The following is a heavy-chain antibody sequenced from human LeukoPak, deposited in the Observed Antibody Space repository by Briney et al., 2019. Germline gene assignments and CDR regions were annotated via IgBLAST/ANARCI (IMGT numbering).Heavy chain of an antibody. D-gene: IGHD2-15*01. Sequence: GGSLRLSCAASGFTFSNYWMTWVRQAPGKGLEWVAHIKEDGGEKYHVDPVKGRFTISRDNAKNSLYLQMNSLGAEDTAMYYCVRDRGYCSGGTCYALWDYWGQGTLVTVSS. J-gene: IGHJ4*02. CDR3: VRDRGYCSGGTCYALWDY. V-gene: IGHV3-7*01. CDR2: IKEDGGEK. CDR1: GFTFSNYW.